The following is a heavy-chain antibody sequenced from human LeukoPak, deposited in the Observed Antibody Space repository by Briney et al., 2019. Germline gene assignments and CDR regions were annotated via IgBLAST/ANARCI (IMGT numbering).Heavy chain of an antibody. CDR3: AKIVSSGYPSPFDY. V-gene: IGHV3-23*01. D-gene: IGHD3-22*01. CDR1: GFTVSSYG. J-gene: IGHJ4*02. CDR2: ISGSGGST. Sequence: GGTLRLSCSASGFTVSSYGMSWVRQAPGKGLEWVSAISGSGGSTYYADSVKGRFTISRDNSKNTVYLQMNSLRAEDRAVYYCAKIVSSGYPSPFDYWGQGTLVTVSS.